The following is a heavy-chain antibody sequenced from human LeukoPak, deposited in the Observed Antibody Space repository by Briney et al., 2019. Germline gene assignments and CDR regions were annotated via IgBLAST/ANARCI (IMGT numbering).Heavy chain of an antibody. J-gene: IGHJ4*02. D-gene: IGHD3-22*01. Sequence: SETLSLTCTVSGGSISSYYWSWIRQPPGKGLEWIGYIYYSGSTNYNPPLKSRVTISVDTSKNQFSLKLSSVTAADTAVYYCARDGDYDSSGYRGVFDYWGQGTLVTVSS. V-gene: IGHV4-59*01. CDR3: ARDGDYDSSGYRGVFDY. CDR2: IYYSGST. CDR1: GGSISSYY.